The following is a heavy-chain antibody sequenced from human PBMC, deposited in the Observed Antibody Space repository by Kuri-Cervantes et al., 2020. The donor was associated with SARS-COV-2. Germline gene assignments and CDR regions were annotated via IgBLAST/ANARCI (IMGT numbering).Heavy chain of an antibody. J-gene: IGHJ4*02. D-gene: IGHD3-3*01. CDR2: INPSGGST. CDR1: GYTFTSYY. V-gene: IGHV1-46*01. CDR3: ARDALHYDFWSGPYFDY. Sequence: ASVKVSCKASGYTFTSYYMHWVRQAPGQGLEWMGIINPSGGSTSNAQKFQGRVTMTRDTSTSTVYMELSSLRSEDTAVYYCARDALHYDFWSGPYFDYWGQGTLVTVSS.